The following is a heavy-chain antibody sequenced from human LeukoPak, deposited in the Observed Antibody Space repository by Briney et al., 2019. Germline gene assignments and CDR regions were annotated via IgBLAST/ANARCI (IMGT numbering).Heavy chain of an antibody. CDR3: ARTNSGPISY. CDR1: GFTFSTYE. CDR2: ISSSGGAI. J-gene: IGHJ4*02. D-gene: IGHD1-26*01. Sequence: QSGGSPRLSCAASGFTFSTYEMNWVRQAPGKGLEWVSYISSSGGAIYYADSVEGRFTISRDNAQNSLYLQMNSLRAEDTAIYYCARTNSGPISYWGQGTLVTVSS. V-gene: IGHV3-48*03.